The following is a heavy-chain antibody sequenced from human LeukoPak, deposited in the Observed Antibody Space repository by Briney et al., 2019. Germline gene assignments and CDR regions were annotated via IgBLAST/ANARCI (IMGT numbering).Heavy chain of an antibody. CDR2: ISSGGNKK. CDR3: AKDLYSSTRRGYSDF. D-gene: IGHD2-2*01. V-gene: IGHV3-30*04. CDR1: GFTFSSYA. Sequence: GGSLRLSCAASGFTFSSYAMHWVRQAPGKGLEWVAVISSGGNKKYYADSVKGRFTISRDDSENTLYLQMNSLRVEDTAVYYCAKDLYSSTRRGYSDFWGQGTLVTVSS. J-gene: IGHJ4*02.